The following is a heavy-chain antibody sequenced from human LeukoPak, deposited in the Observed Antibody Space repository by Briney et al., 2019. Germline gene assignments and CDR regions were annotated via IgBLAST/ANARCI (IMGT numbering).Heavy chain of an antibody. CDR2: ISLSSSAI. CDR3: AKDRRAGSYDY. J-gene: IGHJ4*02. D-gene: IGHD3-10*01. V-gene: IGHV3-48*01. Sequence: GGSLRLSCAASGFTFSDYSMHWVRQAPGKGLEWISYISLSSSAIYYADSVEGRFTISRDNGKNSLFLQMNSLRAEDTAVYYCAKDRRAGSYDYWGQGTLVTVSS. CDR1: GFTFSDYS.